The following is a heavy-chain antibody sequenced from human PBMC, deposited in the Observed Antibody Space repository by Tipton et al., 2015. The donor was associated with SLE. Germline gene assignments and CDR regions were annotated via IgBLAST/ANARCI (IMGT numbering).Heavy chain of an antibody. D-gene: IGHD6-6*01. CDR2: INHSGST. CDR1: GGSFSGHY. J-gene: IGHJ3*02. V-gene: IGHV4-34*01. Sequence: TLSLTCAVYGGSFSGHYWSWIRQPPGKGLEWIGDINHSGSTNYNPSLKSRVTISVHTSKNQFSLKVNSVTAADTALYYCAREASYSSSSLAFGIWGQGTMVTVSS. CDR3: AREASYSSSSLAFGI.